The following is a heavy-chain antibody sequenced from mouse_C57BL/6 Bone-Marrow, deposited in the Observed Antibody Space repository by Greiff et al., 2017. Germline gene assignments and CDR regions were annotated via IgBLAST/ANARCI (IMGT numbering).Heavy chain of an antibody. D-gene: IGHD1-1*01. V-gene: IGHV1-69*01. Sequence: QLQQPGAELVMPGASVKLSCKASGYTFTSYWMHWVKQRPGQGLEWIGEIDPSDSYTNYNQKFKGKSTLTVDKSSSTAYMQLSSLTSEDSAVYYCARENYYGSSYDWYFDVWGTGTTVTVSS. CDR3: ARENYYGSSYDWYFDV. J-gene: IGHJ1*03. CDR2: IDPSDSYT. CDR1: GYTFTSYW.